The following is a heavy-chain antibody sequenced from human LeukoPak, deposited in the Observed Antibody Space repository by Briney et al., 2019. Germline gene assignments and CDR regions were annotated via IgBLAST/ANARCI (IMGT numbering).Heavy chain of an antibody. CDR2: IYYSGST. J-gene: IGHJ2*01. CDR1: GGSISSGDYY. D-gene: IGHD6-13*01. CDR3: ARPQGRIMTAAGTYWYFDL. V-gene: IGHV4-31*03. Sequence: SETLSLTCTVSGGSISSGDYYWSWIRQHPGKGLEWIGYIYYSGSTYYNPSLKSRVTISVDTSKNQFSLKLSSVTAADTAVYYCARPQGRIMTAAGTYWYFDLWGRGTPVTVSS.